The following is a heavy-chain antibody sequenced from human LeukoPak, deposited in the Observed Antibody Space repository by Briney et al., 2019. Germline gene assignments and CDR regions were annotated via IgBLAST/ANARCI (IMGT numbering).Heavy chain of an antibody. CDR2: IRSKICGGTT. Sequence: GGSLRLSCTTSGFTFGDHVMSWVRQAPGKGLEWIGFIRSKICGGTTEYAASVKGRFTISRDDSRSIAYLQMNSLKTEDTAVYYCTWLSYYYGSGSFDYWGQGTLVTVS. CDR1: GFTFGDHV. CDR3: TWLSYYYGSGSFDY. D-gene: IGHD3-10*01. J-gene: IGHJ4*02. V-gene: IGHV3-49*04.